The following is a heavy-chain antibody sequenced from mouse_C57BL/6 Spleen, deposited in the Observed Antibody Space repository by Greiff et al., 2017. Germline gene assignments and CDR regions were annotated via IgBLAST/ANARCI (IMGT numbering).Heavy chain of an antibody. J-gene: IGHJ4*01. CDR2: INPSSGYT. Sequence: QVQLQQSGAELARPGASVKMSCKASGYTFTSYTMHWVKQRPGQGLEWIGYINPSSGYTKYNQKFKDKATLTADKSSSTSYMQLSSLTSEDSAVYYCARNDYDENYAMDYWGQGTSVTVSS. V-gene: IGHV1-4*01. D-gene: IGHD2-4*01. CDR1: GYTFTSYT. CDR3: ARNDYDENYAMDY.